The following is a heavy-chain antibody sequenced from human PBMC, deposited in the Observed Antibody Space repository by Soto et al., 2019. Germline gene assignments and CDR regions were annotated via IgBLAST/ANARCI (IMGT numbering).Heavy chain of an antibody. J-gene: IGHJ6*02. CDR3: ARLLGFLGPLHVLAAAGNYYYGMDV. D-gene: IGHD6-13*01. CDR1: GYTFTSYG. V-gene: IGHV1-18*01. Sequence: ASVKVSCKASGYTFTSYGISWVRQAPGQGLEWMGWISAYNGNTNYAQKLQGRVTMTTDTSTSTAYMELRSLRSDDTAVYYRARLLGFLGPLHVLAAAGNYYYGMDVWGQGTTVTVSS. CDR2: ISAYNGNT.